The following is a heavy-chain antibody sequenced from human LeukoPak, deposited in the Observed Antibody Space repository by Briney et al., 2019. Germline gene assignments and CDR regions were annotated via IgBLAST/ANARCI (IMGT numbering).Heavy chain of an antibody. V-gene: IGHV4-59*11. CDR2: IYYSGST. Sequence: PSETLSLTCTVSGGSISSHYWSWIRQPPGKGLEWIGYIYYSGSTNYNPSLKSRVTISVDTSKNQFSLKLSSVTAADTAVYYCARGRSTYYYGSGIPYWGQGTLVTVSS. J-gene: IGHJ4*02. CDR3: ARGRSTYYYGSGIPY. CDR1: GGSISSHY. D-gene: IGHD3-10*01.